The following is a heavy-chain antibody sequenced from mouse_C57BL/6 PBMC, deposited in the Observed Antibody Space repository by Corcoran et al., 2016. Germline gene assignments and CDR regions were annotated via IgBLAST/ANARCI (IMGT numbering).Heavy chain of an antibody. CDR1: GYTFTGYW. CDR3: ARFLVYDGYFDFDY. J-gene: IGHJ2*01. D-gene: IGHD2-3*01. Sequence: QVQLQQSGAELMKPGASVKLSCKATGYTFTGYWIEWVKQRPGHGLEWIGEIIPGSGSTNYNEKFKGKATFTADTSSNTAYMQLSSLTTEDSAIYSCARFLVYDGYFDFDYWGQGTTLTVSS. CDR2: IIPGSGST. V-gene: IGHV1-9*01.